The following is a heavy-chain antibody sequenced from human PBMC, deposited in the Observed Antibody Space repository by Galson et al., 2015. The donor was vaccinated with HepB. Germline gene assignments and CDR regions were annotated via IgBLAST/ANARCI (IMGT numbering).Heavy chain of an antibody. CDR1: GGTFSSYA. CDR3: AREGGYCSGGSCRGWFDP. D-gene: IGHD2-15*01. Sequence: SVKVSCKASGGTFSSYAISWVRQAPGQGLEWMGGIIPIFGTANYAQKFQGRVTITADESTSTAYMELSSLRSEDTAVYYCAREGGYCSGGSCRGWFDPWGQGTLVTVSS. J-gene: IGHJ5*02. V-gene: IGHV1-69*13. CDR2: IIPIFGTA.